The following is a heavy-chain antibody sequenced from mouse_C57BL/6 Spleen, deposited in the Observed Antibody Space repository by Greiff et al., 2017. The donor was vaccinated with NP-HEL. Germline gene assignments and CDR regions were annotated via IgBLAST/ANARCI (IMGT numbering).Heavy chain of an antibody. V-gene: IGHV3-6*01. CDR2: ISYDGSN. J-gene: IGHJ4*01. Sequence: VQLKQSGPGLVKPSQSLSLTCSVTGYSITSGYYWNWIRQFPGNKLEWMGYISYDGSNNYNPSLKNRISITRDTSKNQFFLKLNSVTTEDTATYYGARGDDGYPYAMDYWGQGTSVTVSS. CDR1: GYSITSGYY. D-gene: IGHD2-3*01. CDR3: ARGDDGYPYAMDY.